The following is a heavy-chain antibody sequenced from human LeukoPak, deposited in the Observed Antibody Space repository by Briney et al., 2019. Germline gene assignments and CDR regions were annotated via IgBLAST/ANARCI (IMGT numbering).Heavy chain of an antibody. Sequence: SGGSLRLSCAASGFTFDDYAMHWVRQAPGKGLEWVSGISWNSDSIGYADSVKGRFTISRDNAKNSLYLQMNSLRAEDTALYYCARRWIGSGWYVGILAFDIWGQGTMVTVSS. CDR3: ARRWIGSGWYVGILAFDI. V-gene: IGHV3-9*01. J-gene: IGHJ3*02. CDR2: ISWNSDSI. D-gene: IGHD6-19*01. CDR1: GFTFDDYA.